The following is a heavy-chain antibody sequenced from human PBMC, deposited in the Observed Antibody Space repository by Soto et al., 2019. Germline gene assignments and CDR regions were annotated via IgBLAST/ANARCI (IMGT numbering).Heavy chain of an antibody. CDR3: AREIYCISTSCPRWFDP. J-gene: IGHJ5*02. Sequence: SVKVSCKASGGTFSSYAISWVRQAPGQGLEWMGGIIPIFGTANYAQKFQGRVTITADESTSTAYMELSSLRSEDTAVYYCAREIYCISTSCPRWFDPWGQGTLVTVSS. V-gene: IGHV1-69*13. CDR1: GGTFSSYA. CDR2: IIPIFGTA. D-gene: IGHD2-2*01.